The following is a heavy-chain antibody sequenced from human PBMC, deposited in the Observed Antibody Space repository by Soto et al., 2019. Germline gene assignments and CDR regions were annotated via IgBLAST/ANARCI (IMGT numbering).Heavy chain of an antibody. CDR3: EREGSSGWTDY. CDR1: GGSISSYY. J-gene: IGHJ4*02. Sequence: PAETLSLTCTVSGGSISSYYWSWIRQTPGKGLEWIGYINYSGSTKYNPSLQSRATISVDTSKNQFSLKLSSVTAAETAVYYCEREGSSGWTDYWGQGTLGTVSA. D-gene: IGHD6-19*01. V-gene: IGHV4-59*01. CDR2: INYSGST.